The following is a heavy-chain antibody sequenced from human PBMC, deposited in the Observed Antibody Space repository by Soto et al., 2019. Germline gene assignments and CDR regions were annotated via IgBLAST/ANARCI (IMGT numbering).Heavy chain of an antibody. CDR2: ISGSGGST. D-gene: IGHD3-10*01. Sequence: EVQLLESGGGLVQPGGSLRLSCAASGFTFSSYAMSWVRQAPGKGLEWVSAISGSGGSTYYADSVKGRFTISRDNSKNTLYLQMNSLRAEDTAVYYCAGGPGVLLWFGELLPDLDYWGQGTLVTVSS. J-gene: IGHJ4*02. V-gene: IGHV3-23*01. CDR3: AGGPGVLLWFGELLPDLDY. CDR1: GFTFSSYA.